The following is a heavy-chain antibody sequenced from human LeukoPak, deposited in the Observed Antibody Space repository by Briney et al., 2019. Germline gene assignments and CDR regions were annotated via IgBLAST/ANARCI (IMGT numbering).Heavy chain of an antibody. CDR1: GGSISSYY. J-gene: IGHJ4*02. Sequence: PSETLSLTCTVSGGSISSYYWSWIRQPAGKGLEWTGRIYTSGSTNYNPSLKSRVTMSVDTSKNQFSLKLSSVTAADTAVYYCARDKAKYCSSTSCPRLFDYWGQGTLVTVSS. V-gene: IGHV4-4*07. CDR2: IYTSGST. D-gene: IGHD2-2*01. CDR3: ARDKAKYCSSTSCPRLFDY.